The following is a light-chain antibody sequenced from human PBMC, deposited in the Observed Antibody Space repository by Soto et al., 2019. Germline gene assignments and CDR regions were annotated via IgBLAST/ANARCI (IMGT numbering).Light chain of an antibody. CDR3: SSYTSSSTV. CDR1: SSAVGGYNY. Sequence: QSALTQPASVSGSPGQPITISCTGTSSAVGGYNYVSWYQQHPGKAPKLMIYDVSNRPSGVSNRFSGSKSGNTASLTISGLQAEDEADYYCSSYTSSSTVFGGGTQLTVL. V-gene: IGLV2-14*01. J-gene: IGLJ2*01. CDR2: DVS.